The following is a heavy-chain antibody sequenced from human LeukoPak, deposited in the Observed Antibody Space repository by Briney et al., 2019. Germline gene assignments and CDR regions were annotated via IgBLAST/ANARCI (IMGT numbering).Heavy chain of an antibody. CDR2: ISYIGAT. V-gene: IGHV4-39*01. J-gene: IGHJ4*02. D-gene: IGHD3-22*01. CDR1: GGSLSSSNNY. CDR3: ARRRQYCYDSSGYFPL. Sequence: PSETLSLTCTVSGGSLSSSNNYWGWTRQPPGKGLEWFGSISYIGATSYNPSLRSRVTISVDTSKNQFSLILNSVTAADTAVYYCARRRQYCYDSSGYFPLWGQGTLVTVSS.